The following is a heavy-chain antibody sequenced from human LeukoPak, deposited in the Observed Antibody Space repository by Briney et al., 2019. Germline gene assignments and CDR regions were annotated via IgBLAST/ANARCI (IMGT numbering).Heavy chain of an antibody. J-gene: IGHJ4*02. CDR2: IYYSGST. Sequence: KPSETLSLTCTVSGVSISSSSYYRGWIRQPPGKGLEWIGSIYYSGSTYYNPSLKSRVTISVDTSKNQFSLKLSSVTAADTAVYYCARLTTEEQLGGLDYWGQGTLVTASS. CDR1: GVSISSSSYY. V-gene: IGHV4-39*01. D-gene: IGHD6-6*01. CDR3: ARLTTEEQLGGLDY.